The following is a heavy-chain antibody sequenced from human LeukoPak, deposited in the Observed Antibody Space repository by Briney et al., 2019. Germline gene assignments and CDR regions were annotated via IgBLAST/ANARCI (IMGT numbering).Heavy chain of an antibody. V-gene: IGHV4-39*07. D-gene: IGHD6-13*01. CDR2: IYHSGST. J-gene: IGHJ6*03. Sequence: PSETLSLTCTVSGGSISSSSYYWGWLRQPPGKGLEWIGSIYHSGSTNYNPSLKSRVTISVDKSKNQFSLKLSSVTAADTAVYYCARVFGSSWYYYYYYMDVWGKGTTVTVSS. CDR3: ARVFGSSWYYYYYYMDV. CDR1: GGSISSSSYY.